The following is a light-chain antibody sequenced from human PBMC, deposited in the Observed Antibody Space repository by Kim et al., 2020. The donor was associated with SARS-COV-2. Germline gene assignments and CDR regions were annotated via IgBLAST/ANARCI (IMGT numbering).Light chain of an antibody. CDR1: SDNVGNEG. V-gene: IGLV10-54*04. J-gene: IGLJ3*02. CDR2: RSN. CDR3: SSWDRSLGAGV. Sequence: QAGLTQPPSVSEDLGQTATLTCTGNSDNVGNEGASWLQQHQGHPPKLLSYRSNNRPSGISARFSASRSGIAASLTITGLQPEDEADYYCSSWDRSLGAGVFGGGTQLTVL.